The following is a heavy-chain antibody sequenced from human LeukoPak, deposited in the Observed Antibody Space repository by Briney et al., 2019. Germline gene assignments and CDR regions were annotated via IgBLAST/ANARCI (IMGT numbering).Heavy chain of an antibody. CDR1: GYTFTSYA. Sequence: GASVNVSFTASGYTFTSYAMHWVRQAPGQRLEWMGWINAGNGNTKYSQKFQGRVTITRDTSASTAYMELSSLRSEDTAVYYCASNIAVAGTLLPFGYWGQGTLVTVSS. CDR3: ASNIAVAGTLLPFGY. J-gene: IGHJ4*02. V-gene: IGHV1-3*01. D-gene: IGHD6-19*01. CDR2: INAGNGNT.